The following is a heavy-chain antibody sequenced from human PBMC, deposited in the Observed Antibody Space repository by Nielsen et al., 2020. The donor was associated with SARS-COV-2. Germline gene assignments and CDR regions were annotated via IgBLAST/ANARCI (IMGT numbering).Heavy chain of an antibody. CDR2: MNPNSGNT. Sequence: ASVKVSCKASGYTFTSYAMHWVRQAPGQRLEWMGWMNPNSGNTGYAQKFQGRVTMTRNTSISTAYMELSSLRSEDTAVYYCARGQDWFDPWGQGTLVTVSS. V-gene: IGHV1-8*02. CDR1: GYTFTSYA. J-gene: IGHJ5*02. CDR3: ARGQDWFDP.